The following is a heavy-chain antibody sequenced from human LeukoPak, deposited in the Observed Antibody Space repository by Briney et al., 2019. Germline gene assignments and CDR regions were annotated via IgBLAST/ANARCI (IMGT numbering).Heavy chain of an antibody. J-gene: IGHJ5*02. CDR1: GGSMSSYY. CDR3: ARGAVSDGSGSYLFYRWFDP. D-gene: IGHD3-10*01. Sequence: PSETLSLTCTVSGGSMSSYYWSWIRQPPGKGLEWIGYMYYSGRTNYNPSLKSRVTISVDTSKNQFSLKLTSVTAADTAVYYCARGAVSDGSGSYLFYRWFDPWGQGTPVTVSS. V-gene: IGHV4-59*01. CDR2: MYYSGRT.